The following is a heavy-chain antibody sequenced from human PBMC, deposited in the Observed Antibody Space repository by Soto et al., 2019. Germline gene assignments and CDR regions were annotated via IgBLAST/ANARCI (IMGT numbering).Heavy chain of an antibody. D-gene: IGHD4-17*01. Sequence: SETLSLTCAVYGGSFSGYYWSWIRQPPGKGLEWIGEINHSGSTNYNPSLKSRVTISVDTSKNQFSLKLSSVTAADTAVYYCARGGKTTVTTFDYWGQGTLVTVSS. V-gene: IGHV4-34*01. CDR3: ARGGKTTVTTFDY. J-gene: IGHJ4*02. CDR2: INHSGST. CDR1: GGSFSGYY.